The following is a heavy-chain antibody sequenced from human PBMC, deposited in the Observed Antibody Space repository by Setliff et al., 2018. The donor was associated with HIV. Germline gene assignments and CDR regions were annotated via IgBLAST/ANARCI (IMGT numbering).Heavy chain of an antibody. CDR2: IIPIFGTA. J-gene: IGHJ6*03. D-gene: IGHD3-3*01. Sequence: SVNVSCKASGGTFSGYAISWVRQAPGQGLELVGGIIPIFGTANYAQKFQGRVTITADESTSTAYMELSSLRSEDTAVYYCARGEKRFLEWLPLDYYYYYYMDVWGKGITVTVSS. CDR1: GGTFSGYA. CDR3: ARGEKRFLEWLPLDYYYYYYMDV. V-gene: IGHV1-69*13.